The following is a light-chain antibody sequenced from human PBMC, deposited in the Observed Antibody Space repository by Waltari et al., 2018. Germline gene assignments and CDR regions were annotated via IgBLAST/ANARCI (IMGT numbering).Light chain of an antibody. V-gene: IGLV4-69*01. Sequence: QLVLTQSPSASASLGASVKLTCTLSSGYSSNIIAWLQQKPEKGPRYLMKVNSDGSRSKGDEIPDRFSGSSSGAERYLTIATVQSEDEADYYCQTGGHGTWVFGGGTKLTVL. J-gene: IGLJ3*02. CDR1: SGYSSNI. CDR2: VNSDGSR. CDR3: QTGGHGTWV.